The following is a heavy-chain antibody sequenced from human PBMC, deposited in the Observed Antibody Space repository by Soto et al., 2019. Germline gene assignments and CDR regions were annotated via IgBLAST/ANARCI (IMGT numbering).Heavy chain of an antibody. Sequence: EVQLVESGGGLVKPGGSLRLSCAASGFTFSNAWMSWVRQAPGKGLEWVGRIKSKTDGGTTDYAAPVKGRFTISRDDSKNTLDLQMNSLKTEDTAVYYCTTNIVVVPAAIAGYWGQGTLVTVSS. CDR3: TTNIVVVPAAIAGY. J-gene: IGHJ4*02. CDR1: GFTFSNAW. CDR2: IKSKTDGGTT. D-gene: IGHD2-2*01. V-gene: IGHV3-15*01.